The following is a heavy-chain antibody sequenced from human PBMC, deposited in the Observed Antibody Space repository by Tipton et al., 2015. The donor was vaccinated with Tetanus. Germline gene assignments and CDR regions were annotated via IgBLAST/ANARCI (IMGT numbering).Heavy chain of an antibody. D-gene: IGHD3-22*01. Sequence: GSLRLSCAASGFTFSSYSMNWVRQAPGKGLEWVGRIRSKANSYATAYAASVKGRFTISRDDSKNTAYLQMNSLKTEDTAVYYCTRQNYDSSGYYYGYGMDVWGQGTTVTVSS. V-gene: IGHV3-73*01. J-gene: IGHJ6*02. CDR3: TRQNYDSSGYYYGYGMDV. CDR1: GFTFSSYS. CDR2: IRSKANSYAT.